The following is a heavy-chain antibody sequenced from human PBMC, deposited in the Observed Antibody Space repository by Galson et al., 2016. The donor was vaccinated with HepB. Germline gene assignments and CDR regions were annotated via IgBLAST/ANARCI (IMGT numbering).Heavy chain of an antibody. CDR3: ARHLRVGSGAHRDVFDI. V-gene: IGHV3-23*01. D-gene: IGHD3-16*01. CDR2: ISPSGWSS. CDR1: GFTFASYA. Sequence: SLRLSCAASGFTFASYAVTWVRQALGKGLQWVSSISPSGWSSHDADSVKGRFTTSRDNSRFTLYMQMNSLRVEDAAVYYCARHLRVGSGAHRDVFDIWGRGTMVSVSS. J-gene: IGHJ3*02.